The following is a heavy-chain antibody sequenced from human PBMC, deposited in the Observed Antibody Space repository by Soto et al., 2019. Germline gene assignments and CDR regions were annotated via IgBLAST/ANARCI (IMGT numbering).Heavy chain of an antibody. CDR1: GGSFSGYY. Sequence: SETLSLTCAVYGGSFSGYYWSWIRQPPGKGLEWIGEINHSGSTNYNPSLKSRVTISVDTSKNQFSLKLSSVTAADTAVYYCARDRRDCTNGVCLRNNWFDPWGQGTLVT. J-gene: IGHJ5*02. V-gene: IGHV4-34*01. D-gene: IGHD2-8*01. CDR3: ARDRRDCTNGVCLRNNWFDP. CDR2: INHSGST.